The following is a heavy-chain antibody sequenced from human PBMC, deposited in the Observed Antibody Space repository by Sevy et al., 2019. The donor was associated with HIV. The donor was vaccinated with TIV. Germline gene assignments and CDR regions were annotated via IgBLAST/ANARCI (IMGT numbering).Heavy chain of an antibody. J-gene: IGHJ5*02. V-gene: IGHV3-30*04. CDR2: ISYDGSDK. D-gene: IGHD2-15*01. Sequence: GGSLRLSCAASGLTFSSYAMHWVRQAPGKGLEWVAVISYDGSDKCFADSVKGRFTISRDNSKNTLFLQMNSLRTEDTAVYYCARGPGVVAVAALNWFDPWGQGTLVTVSS. CDR1: GLTFSSYA. CDR3: ARGPGVVAVAALNWFDP.